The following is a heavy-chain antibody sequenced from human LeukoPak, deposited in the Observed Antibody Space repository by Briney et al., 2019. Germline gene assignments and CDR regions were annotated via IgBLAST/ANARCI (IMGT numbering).Heavy chain of an antibody. CDR1: GFTFSSYA. CDR3: AKVRGIAAAGPLDY. CDR2: ISGSGGST. D-gene: IGHD6-13*01. J-gene: IGHJ4*02. V-gene: IGHV3-23*01. Sequence: GGSLRLSCAASGFTFSSYAMSWVRQAPGKGLEWVSAISGSGGSTYYADSVKGRLTISRDNSKNTLYLQMNSLRAEDTAVYYCAKVRGIAAAGPLDYWGQGTLVTVSS.